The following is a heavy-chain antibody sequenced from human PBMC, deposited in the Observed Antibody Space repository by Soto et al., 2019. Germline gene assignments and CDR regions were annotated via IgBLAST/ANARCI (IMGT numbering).Heavy chain of an antibody. J-gene: IGHJ3*02. V-gene: IGHV3-11*01. CDR1: GFTFSDYY. Sequence: GGSLRLSCAASGFTFSDYYMSWIRQAPGKGLEWVSYISSSGSTIYYADSVKGRFTISRDNANNSLYLQMNSLRAEDTAVYYCARGVGLGYLRRAFDIWGQGTMVTVSS. CDR3: ARGVGLGYLRRAFDI. D-gene: IGHD2-15*01. CDR2: ISSSGSTI.